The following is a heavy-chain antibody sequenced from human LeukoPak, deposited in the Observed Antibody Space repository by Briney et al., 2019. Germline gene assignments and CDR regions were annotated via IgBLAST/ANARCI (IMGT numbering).Heavy chain of an antibody. CDR1: GFTFSSHA. D-gene: IGHD3-10*01. J-gene: IGHJ6*02. V-gene: IGHV3-23*01. CDR3: AKSFRGGYYYYYGMDV. Sequence: PGGSLRLSCAASGFTFSSHAMSWVRQAPGKGLEWVSAISGSGGSTYYADSVKGRFTISRDNSKNTLYLQMNSLRAEDTAVYYCAKSFRGGYYYYYGMDVWGQGTTVTVSS. CDR2: ISGSGGST.